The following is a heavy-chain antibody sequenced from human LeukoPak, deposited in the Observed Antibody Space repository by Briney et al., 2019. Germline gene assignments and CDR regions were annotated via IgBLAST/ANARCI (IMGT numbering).Heavy chain of an antibody. V-gene: IGHV1-18*01. Sequence: ASVKVSCKASGYTFTSYGISWVRQAPGQGLEWMGWISGYNGNTNYAQKFQGRVTITTDESTSTAYMELSSLRSEDTAVYYCARGTMTDVRFLEWRHPIDYWGQGTLVTVSS. CDR3: ARGTMTDVRFLEWRHPIDY. CDR1: GYTFTSYG. CDR2: ISGYNGNT. D-gene: IGHD3-3*01. J-gene: IGHJ4*02.